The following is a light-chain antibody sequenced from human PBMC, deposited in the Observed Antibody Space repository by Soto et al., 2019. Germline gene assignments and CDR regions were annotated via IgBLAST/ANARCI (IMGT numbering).Light chain of an antibody. CDR1: QSVRGNS. CDR2: DAS. CDR3: QQYGTSPQT. V-gene: IGKV3-20*01. Sequence: IVLTQSPGTLSLSPGERATLSCRASQSVRGNSLAWYQQSPGLPPRLLIYDASTRATGIPDRFSGSGSGTDFTLTISRLEPEYFAVYFCQQYGTSPQTFGQGTKVEIK. J-gene: IGKJ1*01.